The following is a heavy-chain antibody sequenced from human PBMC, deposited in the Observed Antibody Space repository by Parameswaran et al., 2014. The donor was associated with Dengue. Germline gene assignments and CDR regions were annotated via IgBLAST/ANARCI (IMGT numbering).Heavy chain of an antibody. CDR3: ATLGYCSGGSCYSGYFDY. V-gene: IGHV4-59*08. Sequence: WIRQPPGKGLEWIGYIYYSGSTNYNPSLKSRVTISVDTSKNQFSLKLSSVTAADTAVYYCATLGYCSGGSCYSGYFDYWGQGTLVTVSS. CDR2: IYYSGST. D-gene: IGHD2-15*01. J-gene: IGHJ4*02.